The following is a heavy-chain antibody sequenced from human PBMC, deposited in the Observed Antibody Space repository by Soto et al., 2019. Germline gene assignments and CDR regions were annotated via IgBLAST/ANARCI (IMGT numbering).Heavy chain of an antibody. CDR1: GGSFSGYY. CDR2: INHSGST. Sequence: SETLSLTCAVYGGSFSGYYWSWIRQPPGKGLEWIGEINHSGSTNYNPSLKSRVTISVDTSKNQFSLKLSSVTAADTAVYYCARGNGIYYYYYGMDFWGQGTMVTVSS. CDR3: ARGNGIYYYYYGMDF. J-gene: IGHJ6*02. D-gene: IGHD1-1*01. V-gene: IGHV4-34*01.